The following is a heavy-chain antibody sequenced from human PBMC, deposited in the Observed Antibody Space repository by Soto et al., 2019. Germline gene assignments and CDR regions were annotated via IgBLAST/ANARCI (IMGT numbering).Heavy chain of an antibody. D-gene: IGHD3-10*01. CDR1: GYTFTNYG. CDR3: ARGYYYGSGRPTPGGMDV. CDR2: ISAYNGNT. Sequence: ASVKVSCKASGYTFTNYGISWVRQAPGQGLVWMGWISAYNGNTKYAQKLQGRVTMTKDTSTSTAYMELRSLRSDDTAVYYCARGYYYGSGRPTPGGMDVWGQGTTVTVSS. J-gene: IGHJ6*02. V-gene: IGHV1-18*01.